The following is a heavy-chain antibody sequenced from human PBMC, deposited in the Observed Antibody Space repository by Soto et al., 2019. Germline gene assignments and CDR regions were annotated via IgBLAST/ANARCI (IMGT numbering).Heavy chain of an antibody. V-gene: IGHV4-31*03. J-gene: IGHJ6*02. CDR1: GGSISSGGYY. CDR2: IYYSGST. D-gene: IGHD5-18*01. Sequence: QVQLQESGPGLVKPSQTLSLTCTVSGGSISSGGYYWSWIRQHPGKGLEWIGYIYYSGSTYYNPSLKSRVTISVDTSKNQFSLKLSSVTAADTAVYYCVRWVDTAMVTDYYYGMDVWGQGTTVTVSS. CDR3: VRWVDTAMVTDYYYGMDV.